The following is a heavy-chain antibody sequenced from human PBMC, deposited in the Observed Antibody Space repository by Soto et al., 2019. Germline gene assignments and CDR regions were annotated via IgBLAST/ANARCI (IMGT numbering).Heavy chain of an antibody. CDR1: GYSFTSYW. CDR3: ARRGHCSGGSCYPGAYYYYYYGMDV. V-gene: IGHV5-10-1*01. Sequence: RGESLKISCKGSGYSFTSYWISWVRQMPGKGLEWMGRIDSSDSYTNYSPSFQGHVTISADKSISTAYLQWSSLKASDTAMYYCARRGHCSGGSCYPGAYYYYYYGMDVWGQGTTVTVSS. D-gene: IGHD2-15*01. J-gene: IGHJ6*02. CDR2: IDSSDSYT.